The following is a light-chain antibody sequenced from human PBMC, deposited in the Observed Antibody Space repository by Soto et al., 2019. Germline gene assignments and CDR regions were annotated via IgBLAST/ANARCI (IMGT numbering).Light chain of an antibody. Sequence: EIVLTQSPGTLSVSPGERATLSCRASQSVGSTFLAWYQQKPGQAPRLLIYGVSKRATGIPDRFSGGGSGTDFILDISRLEPEDCAVYYCQQYGSSPLTFGGGTKVEIK. V-gene: IGKV3-20*01. CDR1: QSVGSTF. CDR2: GVS. J-gene: IGKJ4*01. CDR3: QQYGSSPLT.